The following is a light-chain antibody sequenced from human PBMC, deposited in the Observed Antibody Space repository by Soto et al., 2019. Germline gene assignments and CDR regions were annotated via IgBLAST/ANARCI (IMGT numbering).Light chain of an antibody. CDR2: GAS. Sequence: EILLTQSPDSLSLSPGDRATLSCRARQSFSSTFFAWYQQKPGQAPRLLIYGASSRATGIPDRFSGSGSGTEFTLTISRLEPEDFAVYYCQQYASSVTFGQGTKVEIK. CDR3: QQYASSVT. V-gene: IGKV3-20*01. CDR1: QSFSSTF. J-gene: IGKJ1*01.